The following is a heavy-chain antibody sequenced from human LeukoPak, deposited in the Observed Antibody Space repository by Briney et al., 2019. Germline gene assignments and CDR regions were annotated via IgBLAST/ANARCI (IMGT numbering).Heavy chain of an antibody. CDR1: GFTFSSYW. CDR3: ARDPGVYYDSSGYYFDY. Sequence: PGGSLRLSCVASGFTFSSYWMSWVRQAPGKGLEWVANIKQDGSEKYYVDSVKGRFTISRDNAKNSLYLQMNSLRAEDTAVYYCARDPGVYYDSSGYYFDYWGQGTLVTVSS. V-gene: IGHV3-7*01. D-gene: IGHD3-22*01. J-gene: IGHJ4*02. CDR2: IKQDGSEK.